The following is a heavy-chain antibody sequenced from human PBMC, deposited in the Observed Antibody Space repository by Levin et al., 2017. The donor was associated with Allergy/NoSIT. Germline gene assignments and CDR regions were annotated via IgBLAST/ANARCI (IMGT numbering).Heavy chain of an antibody. CDR3: ASSTPDSGWIYFDS. V-gene: IGHV4-59*01. J-gene: IGHJ4*02. CDR1: GDSINSFY. D-gene: IGHD3-22*01. Sequence: SQTLSLTCTVSGDSINSFYWSWIRQPPGKGLEWIGYMYYSGSTTYNPSLKSRVSMSVDTSKNQFSLKLSSVTTADTAGYYCASSTPDSGWIYFDSWGQGTLVTVSS. CDR2: MYYSGST.